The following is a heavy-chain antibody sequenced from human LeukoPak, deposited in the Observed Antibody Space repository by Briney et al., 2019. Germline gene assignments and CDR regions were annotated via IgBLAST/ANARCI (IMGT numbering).Heavy chain of an antibody. J-gene: IGHJ4*02. V-gene: IGHV1-2*02. CDR2: INPNSGDT. Sequence: GASVKVSCKTSGYTFSAYSLHWVRQAPGQGLEWMGWINPNSGDTNYAQKFHGRVTMTSDTSINTAYMELSRLTSDDTAVYHCARVADGYYFDYWGQGTLVTVSS. CDR1: GYTFSAYS. D-gene: IGHD6-25*01. CDR3: ARVADGYYFDY.